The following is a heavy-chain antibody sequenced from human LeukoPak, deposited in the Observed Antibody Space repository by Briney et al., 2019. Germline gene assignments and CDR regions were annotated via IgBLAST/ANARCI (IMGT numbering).Heavy chain of an antibody. CDR2: IKQDGSEK. J-gene: IGHJ4*02. V-gene: IGHV3-7*01. CDR1: GFTFSSYA. D-gene: IGHD5-12*01. CDR3: ARIGYRSSSLDY. Sequence: GGSLRLSCAASGFTFSSYAMHWVRQAPGKGLEWVANIKQDGSEKDYVDFMKGRFTISRDNAKNSVYLQLTSLRAEDTAVYHCARIGYRSSSLDYWGRGTLVTVSS.